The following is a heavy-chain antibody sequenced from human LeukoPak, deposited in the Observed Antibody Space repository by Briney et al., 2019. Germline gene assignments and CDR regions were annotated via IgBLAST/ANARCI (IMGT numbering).Heavy chain of an antibody. J-gene: IGHJ4*02. CDR3: ASILYG. CDR1: GFTVSTYS. D-gene: IGHD2-2*02. CDR2: FSSGGRT. Sequence: PGGSLRLSCAASGFTVSTYSMSWVRQAPGKGLEWVATFSSGGRTSYADSVKGRFTISRDTSQNTVFLQMNSLSDEDTALYYCASILYGWGQGTLVTVSS. V-gene: IGHV3-53*01.